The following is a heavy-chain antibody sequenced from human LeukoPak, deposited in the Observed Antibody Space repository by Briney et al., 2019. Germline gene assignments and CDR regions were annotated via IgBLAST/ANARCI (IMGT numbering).Heavy chain of an antibody. V-gene: IGHV3-11*04. J-gene: IGHJ3*02. CDR3: ARDRGGLFTMIDAFDI. D-gene: IGHD3-22*01. Sequence: PGGSLRLSCAASGFTFSDYYMSWIRQAPGKGLEWVSYISSSSSTIYYADSVKGRFTISRDNAKNSLYLQMNSLRAEDTAVYYCARDRGGLFTMIDAFDIWGQGTMVTVSS. CDR1: GFTFSDYY. CDR2: ISSSSSTI.